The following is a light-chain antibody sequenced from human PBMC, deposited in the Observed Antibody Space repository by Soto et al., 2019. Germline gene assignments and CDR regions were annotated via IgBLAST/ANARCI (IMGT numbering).Light chain of an antibody. V-gene: IGLV2-14*01. J-gene: IGLJ3*02. CDR3: CSYTSSSIRV. CDR1: SSDVGGYNH. CDR2: EVR. Sequence: QSVLTQPASVSGSPGQLITISCTGTSSDVGGYNHVSWYQQHPGKAPKLIIYEVRNRPSGVSNRLSGSKSGNTASLTISGLQADDEADYYCCSYTSSSIRVFGGGTKLTVL.